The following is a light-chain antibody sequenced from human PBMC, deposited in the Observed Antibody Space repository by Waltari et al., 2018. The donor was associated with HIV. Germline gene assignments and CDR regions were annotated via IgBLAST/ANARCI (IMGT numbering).Light chain of an antibody. CDR1: QSVTSSY. Sequence: EIVLTQSPGTLSLSPGERATLSCRASQSVTSSYLAWYQQKPGRAPRLLIYGASSRATGIPDRFSGGGSGTDFTLTISRLEPEDFAVYYCHQYGSSPLTFGGGTKVEIK. V-gene: IGKV3-20*01. CDR2: GAS. J-gene: IGKJ4*01. CDR3: HQYGSSPLT.